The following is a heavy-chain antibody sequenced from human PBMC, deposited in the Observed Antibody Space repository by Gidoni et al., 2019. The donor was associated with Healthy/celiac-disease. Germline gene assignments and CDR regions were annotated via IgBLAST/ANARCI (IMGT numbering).Heavy chain of an antibody. CDR1: GFTFSSYT. D-gene: IGHD6-13*01. J-gene: IGHJ6*03. V-gene: IGHV3-48*02. Sequence: EVQLVESGGGLVQPGGSLRLSCAASGFTFSSYTMNWVSQAPGKGLEWVSYISSSSSTIYYADSVKGRFTISRDNAKNSLYLQMNSLRDEDTAVYYCAREVSRSGSWHYYYYMDVWGKGTTVTVSS. CDR2: ISSSSSTI. CDR3: AREVSRSGSWHYYYYMDV.